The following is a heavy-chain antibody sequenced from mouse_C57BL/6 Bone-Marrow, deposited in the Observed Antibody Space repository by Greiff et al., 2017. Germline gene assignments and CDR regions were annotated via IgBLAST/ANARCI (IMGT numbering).Heavy chain of an antibody. CDR2: IYPRSGNT. CDR3: ARWAGYYGFAY. J-gene: IGHJ3*01. V-gene: IGHV1-81*01. Sequence: QVQLQQSGAELARPGASVKLSCKASGYTFISYGISWVKQRTGQGLEWIGEIYPRSGNTYYNEKFKGKATLTADKSSSTAYMELRSLTSEDSAVYFCARWAGYYGFAYWGQGTLVTVSA. CDR1: GYTFISYG. D-gene: IGHD1-1*01.